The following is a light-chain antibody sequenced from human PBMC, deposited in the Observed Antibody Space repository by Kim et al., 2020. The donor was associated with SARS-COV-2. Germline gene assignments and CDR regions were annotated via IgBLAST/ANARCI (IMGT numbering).Light chain of an antibody. CDR1: QSVSSSY. V-gene: IGKV3-20*01. CDR3: QQYSSSSLT. Sequence: EIVLTQSPGTLSLSPGERATLSCRASQSVSSSYLAWYQQKPGQPPRLLIYGASSRATGLPDRCSGSGSGTDFTLTISRLAPEDFAVYYYQQYSSSSLTFGQGTKLDIK. CDR2: GAS. J-gene: IGKJ1*01.